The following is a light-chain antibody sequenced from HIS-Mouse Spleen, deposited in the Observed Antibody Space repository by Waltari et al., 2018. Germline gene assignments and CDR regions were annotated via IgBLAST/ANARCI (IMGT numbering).Light chain of an antibody. Sequence: EIVLTQSPGTLSLSPGERATLSCRASQSVSSSYLAWYQQKPGQAPRLLFYGASSRATGIPDRFSGSGSGTDFTLTISRLEPEDFAVYYCQQYGSSPTFGGGTKVEIK. CDR3: QQYGSSPT. J-gene: IGKJ4*01. CDR1: QSVSSSY. CDR2: GAS. V-gene: IGKV3-20*01.